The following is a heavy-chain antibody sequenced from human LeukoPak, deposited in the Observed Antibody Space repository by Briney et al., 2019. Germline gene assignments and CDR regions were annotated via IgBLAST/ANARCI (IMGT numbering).Heavy chain of an antibody. CDR3: ARVSSSSHYYYYYGMDV. Sequence: ASAKVSCKASGYTFTTYYMHWVRQAPGQGLEWMGIINPSGGSTSYAQKFQGRVTMTRDTSTSTVYMELSSLRSEDTAVYYCARVSSSSHYYYYYGMDVWGQGTTVTVSS. CDR1: GYTFTTYY. CDR2: INPSGGST. V-gene: IGHV1-46*01. D-gene: IGHD2-2*01. J-gene: IGHJ6*02.